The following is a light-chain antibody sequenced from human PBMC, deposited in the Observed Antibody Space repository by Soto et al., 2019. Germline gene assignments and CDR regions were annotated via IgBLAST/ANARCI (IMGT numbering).Light chain of an antibody. Sequence: AIQTTPSPPSLSASVVYIFIITCLASQDIRVDVGWLQQRPGHAPNLLIYAASTLHTGVPSTLTGSGSCTDFTLTIDDLQPEDVATYFCLQDYDFPYTFGQGTQLEIK. CDR2: AAS. J-gene: IGKJ2*01. CDR3: LQDYDFPYT. CDR1: QDIRVD. V-gene: IGKV1-6*01.